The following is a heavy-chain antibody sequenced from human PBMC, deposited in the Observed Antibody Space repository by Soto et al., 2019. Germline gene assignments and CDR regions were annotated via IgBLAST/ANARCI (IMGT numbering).Heavy chain of an antibody. J-gene: IGHJ6*02. V-gene: IGHV4-39*07. CDR2: IYYSGST. CDR3: ATTGRVYYYYGMDV. CDR1: GGSISSSSYY. Sequence: SETLSLTCTVSGGSISSSSYYWGWIRQPPGKGLEWIGSIYYSGSTYYNPSLKSRVTISVDTSKNQFSLKLSSVTAADTAVYYCATTGRVYYYYGMDVWGQGTAVTVSS. D-gene: IGHD3-10*01.